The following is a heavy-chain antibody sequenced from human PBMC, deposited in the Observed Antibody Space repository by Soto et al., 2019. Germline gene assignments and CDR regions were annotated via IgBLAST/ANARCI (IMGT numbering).Heavy chain of an antibody. Sequence: PSETLSLTCAVYGGSFSGYYWSWIRQPPGKGLEWIGEINHSGSTNYNPSLKSRVTISVDTSKNQFSLKLSSVTAADTAVYYCAREGGIQLKYYFDYWGQGTLVTVSS. V-gene: IGHV4-34*01. CDR2: INHSGST. CDR1: GGSFSGYY. D-gene: IGHD5-18*01. CDR3: AREGGIQLKYYFDY. J-gene: IGHJ4*02.